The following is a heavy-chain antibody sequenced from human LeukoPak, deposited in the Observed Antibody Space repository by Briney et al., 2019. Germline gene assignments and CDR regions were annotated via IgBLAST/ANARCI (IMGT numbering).Heavy chain of an antibody. Sequence: ASVKVSCKASGYTFTSYDINWVRQATGQGLEWMGWMNPNSGNTGYAQKFQGRVTMTRNTSISTAYMELSSLRSEDTAVYYCAADLPYSNYGPLDYCGQGTLVTVSS. CDR2: MNPNSGNT. D-gene: IGHD4-11*01. CDR1: GYTFTSYD. V-gene: IGHV1-8*01. CDR3: AADLPYSNYGPLDY. J-gene: IGHJ4*02.